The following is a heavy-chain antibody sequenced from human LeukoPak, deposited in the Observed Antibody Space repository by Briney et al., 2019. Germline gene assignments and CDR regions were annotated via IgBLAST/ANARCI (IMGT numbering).Heavy chain of an antibody. CDR1: GGSISSSSYY. D-gene: IGHD3-9*01. CDR3: ARHAPPVLRYFDWLRHEYYFDY. CDR2: IYYSGST. J-gene: IGHJ4*02. Sequence: SETLSLTCTVSGGSISSSSYYWGWIRQPPGKGLEWIGSIYYSGSTYYNPSLKSRVTISVDTSENQFSLKLSSVTAADTAVYYCARHAPPVLRYFDWLRHEYYFDYWGQGTLVTVSS. V-gene: IGHV4-39*01.